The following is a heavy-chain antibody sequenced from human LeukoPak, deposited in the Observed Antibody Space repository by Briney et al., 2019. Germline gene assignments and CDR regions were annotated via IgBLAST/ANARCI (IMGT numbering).Heavy chain of an antibody. V-gene: IGHV3-7*04. Sequence: GGSLRLSCAASGFTLSSFWLGSGRPAQGKGLEGVANIKYDESVIHYVASVKGQFTNSKDNDKNSLSLQMNSLRGEDTSVYFCVRVTTNGYFDYWGQGSLVTVSS. D-gene: IGHD1-1*01. CDR1: GFTLSSFW. CDR3: VRVTTNGYFDY. CDR2: IKYDESVI. J-gene: IGHJ4*02.